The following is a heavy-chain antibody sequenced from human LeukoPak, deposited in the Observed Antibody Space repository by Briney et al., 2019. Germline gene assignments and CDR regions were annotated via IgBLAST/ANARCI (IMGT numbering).Heavy chain of an antibody. CDR1: GYSFTTYW. V-gene: IGHV5-51*01. CDR2: IYPGDSDT. D-gene: IGHD2-2*01. CDR3: ARRKGCSNTCRPPDD. J-gene: IGHJ4*02. Sequence: GESLKISCRGSGYSFTTYWIGWVRQMPGKGLEWMGIIYPGDSDTRYSPSFQGQVTMSADKSINTAYLQWSSLKASDTAVYYCARRKGCSNTCRPPDDWGPGTLVTVSS.